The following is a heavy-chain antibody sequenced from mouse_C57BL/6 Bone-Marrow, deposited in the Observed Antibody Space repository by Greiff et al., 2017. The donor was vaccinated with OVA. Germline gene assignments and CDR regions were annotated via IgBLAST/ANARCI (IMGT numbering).Heavy chain of an antibody. Sequence: EVQLVESGAELVRPGASVKLSCTASGFNIKDDYMHWVKQRPEQGLEWIGWIDPENGDTEYASKFQGKATITADTSSNTAYLQLSSLTSEDTAVYYCTTTAGDGYDYWGQGTTLTVSS. CDR1: GFNIKDDY. CDR3: TTTAGDGYDY. J-gene: IGHJ2*01. D-gene: IGHD2-3*01. CDR2: IDPENGDT. V-gene: IGHV14-4*01.